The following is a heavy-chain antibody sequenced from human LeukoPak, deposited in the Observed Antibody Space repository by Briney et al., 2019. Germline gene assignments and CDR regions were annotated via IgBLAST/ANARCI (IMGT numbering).Heavy chain of an antibody. J-gene: IGHJ3*02. CDR3: ARVNKAAFDI. CDR2: IYTSGST. Sequence: SQTLSLTCTVSGGSISSGSYYWSWIRQPAGKGLEWIGRIYTSGSTNYNPSLKSRVTISVDTSKNQFSLKLSSVTAADTAVYYCARVNKAAFDIWGQGTMVTVSS. D-gene: IGHD2/OR15-2a*01. V-gene: IGHV4-61*02. CDR1: GGSISSGSYY.